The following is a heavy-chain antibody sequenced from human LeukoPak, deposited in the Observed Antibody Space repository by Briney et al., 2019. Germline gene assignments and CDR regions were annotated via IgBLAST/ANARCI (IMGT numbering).Heavy chain of an antibody. CDR1: GYTFTGYY. CDR2: INPNNGGT. Sequence: ASVKVSCKASGYTFTGYYMHWVRQAPGQGLEWMGWINPNNGGTNYAQKFQGRVTMTRDTSISTAYMELSRLRSDDTAVYYCARDLYDIVLMVYAMSWSYYFDYWGQGTLVTVSS. D-gene: IGHD2-8*01. V-gene: IGHV1-2*02. J-gene: IGHJ4*02. CDR3: ARDLYDIVLMVYAMSWSYYFDY.